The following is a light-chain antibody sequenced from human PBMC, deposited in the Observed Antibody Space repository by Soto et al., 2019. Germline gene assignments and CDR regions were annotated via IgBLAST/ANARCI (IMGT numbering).Light chain of an antibody. CDR3: TSNTNTRTYV. J-gene: IGLJ1*01. Sequence: QSVLTQPASVSGSPGQSITISCTGTSSDVGGYNFVSWYQQHPGNAPKLMIYGVSDRPSGISNRFSGSKSGNTASLAISGLQAEDEAEYYCTSNTNTRTYVFGTGTNVTVL. CDR1: SSDVGGYNF. V-gene: IGLV2-14*03. CDR2: GVS.